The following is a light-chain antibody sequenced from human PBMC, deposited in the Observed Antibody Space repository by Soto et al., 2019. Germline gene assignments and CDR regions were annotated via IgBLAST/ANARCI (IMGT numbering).Light chain of an antibody. CDR2: DAS. J-gene: IGKJ2*01. CDR3: QQYDNVPPIT. CDR1: HDISNF. V-gene: IGKV1-33*01. Sequence: DIQVTQSPSSLSASVGDSITITCQTSHDISNFLNWYQQKPGKVPKLLIYDASKLEAGVPSRFSGSGYGKDFTLTITSLQAEDFATYYCQQYDNVPPITLGQGTKLEIK.